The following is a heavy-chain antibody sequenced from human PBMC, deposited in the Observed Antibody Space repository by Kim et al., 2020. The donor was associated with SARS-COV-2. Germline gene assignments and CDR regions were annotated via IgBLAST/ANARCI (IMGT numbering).Heavy chain of an antibody. CDR3: ARVWWEPTPEYFQH. V-gene: IGHV4-38-2*02. D-gene: IGHD2-15*01. CDR1: GYSISSGYY. Sequence: SETLSLTCTVSGYSISSGYYWGWIRQPPGKGLEWIGSIYHSGSTYYNPSLKSRVTISVDTSKNQFSLKLSSVTAADTAVYYCARVWWEPTPEYFQHWGQG. J-gene: IGHJ1*01. CDR2: IYHSGST.